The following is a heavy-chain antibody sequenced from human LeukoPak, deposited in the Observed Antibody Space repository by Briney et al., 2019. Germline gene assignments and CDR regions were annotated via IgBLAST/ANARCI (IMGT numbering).Heavy chain of an antibody. J-gene: IGHJ4*02. CDR3: ASGDYSSGWYLDY. CDR2: IYGGGST. CDR1: GFTVSNNY. D-gene: IGHD6-19*01. Sequence: PGGSLRLSCVVSGFTVSNNYMKWVRQAPGKGLEWVSTIYGGGSTYYADSVKGRFTISRDNSKNTLYLQMNSLRAEDTAVYYCASGDYSSGWYLDYWGQGTLVTVSS. V-gene: IGHV3-53*01.